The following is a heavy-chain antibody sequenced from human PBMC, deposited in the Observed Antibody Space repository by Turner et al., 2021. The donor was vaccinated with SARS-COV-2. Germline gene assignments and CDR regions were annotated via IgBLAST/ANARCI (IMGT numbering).Heavy chain of an antibody. CDR2: IYYRCTT. CDR3: ARQAAGQGLDY. CDR1: GGSISSSSYF. V-gene: IGHV4-39*01. D-gene: IGHD3-10*01. J-gene: IGHJ4*02. Sequence: QVQLQESGPGLVKPSETLSLTCTVSGGSISSSSYFWGWIRPPPTKELEWLGSIYYRCTTYSKPSLKSRVSLSIDPSKNQFSMTLTSVTAADTALYFCARQAAGQGLDYWGRGILVTVSS.